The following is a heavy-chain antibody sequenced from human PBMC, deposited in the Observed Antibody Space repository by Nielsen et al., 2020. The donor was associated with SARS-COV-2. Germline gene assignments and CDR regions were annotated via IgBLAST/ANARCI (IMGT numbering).Heavy chain of an antibody. CDR1: GFTFSSLW. Sequence: GGSLRLSCAASGFTFSSLWMSWVRQVPGKGLEWVADIKPDGSKKFYVDSVKGRFTISRDNSKNTLFLQMNSLRAEDTAVYYCAKGRLEWELLAPFDYWGQGNLVTVSS. V-gene: IGHV3-7*01. CDR2: IKPDGSKK. J-gene: IGHJ4*02. CDR3: AKGRLEWELLAPFDY. D-gene: IGHD1-26*01.